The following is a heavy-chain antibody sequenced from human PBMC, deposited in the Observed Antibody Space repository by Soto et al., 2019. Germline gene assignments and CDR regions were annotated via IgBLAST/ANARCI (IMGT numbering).Heavy chain of an antibody. Sequence: PSETLSLTCTVSGGSISSYYWSWIRQPAGKGLEWIGRIYTSGSTNYNPSLKSRVTMSVDTSKNQFSLKLSSVTAADTAVYYCERDRDNWNDDYYYYDMDVWGQGTTVTVSS. J-gene: IGHJ6*02. CDR1: GGSISSYY. V-gene: IGHV4-4*07. D-gene: IGHD1-20*01. CDR3: ERDRDNWNDDYYYYDMDV. CDR2: IYTSGST.